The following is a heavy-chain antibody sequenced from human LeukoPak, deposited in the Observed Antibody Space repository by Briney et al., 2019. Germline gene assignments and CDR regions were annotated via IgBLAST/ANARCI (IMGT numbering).Heavy chain of an antibody. CDR3: ASRAYYDSSGLDY. D-gene: IGHD3-22*01. CDR1: GGSISSYY. J-gene: IGHJ4*02. V-gene: IGHV4-4*07. Sequence: PSETLPLTCTVSGGSISSYYWSWIRQPAGKGLEWIGRIYTSGTTNYNPSLKSRVTISIDTSKKHFSLKLSSVTAADTAVYYCASRAYYDSSGLDYWGQGILVTVSS. CDR2: IYTSGTT.